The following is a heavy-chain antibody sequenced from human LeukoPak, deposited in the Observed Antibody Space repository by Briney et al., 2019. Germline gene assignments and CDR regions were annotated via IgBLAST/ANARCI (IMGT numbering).Heavy chain of an antibody. D-gene: IGHD6-19*01. CDR1: GYTFIDYY. J-gene: IGHJ4*02. V-gene: IGHV1-2*02. CDR2: INPKSGGT. Sequence: ASVRVSCKASGYTFIDYYMHWVRQAPGQGLEWMGWINPKSGGTNYAQKFQGRVIMARDTSISTAYMELSSLRSDDTAVFYCARGRSGWYFDYWGQGTLVTVSS. CDR3: ARGRSGWYFDY.